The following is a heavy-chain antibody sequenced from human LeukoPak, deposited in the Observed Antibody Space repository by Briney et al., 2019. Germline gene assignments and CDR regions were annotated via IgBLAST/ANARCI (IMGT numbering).Heavy chain of an antibody. CDR1: GLTFSTYG. D-gene: IGHD3-3*01. CDR2: IWSDGRDA. J-gene: IGHJ4*02. Sequence: GRSLRLSCAASGLTFSTYGMHWVRQAPGKGLEWVAFIWSDGRDAYYADSVKGRFTISRDNSRNTLYLQMNSLRVEDTAVYYCATDGAHYDIDYWGQGTLVTVSS. V-gene: IGHV3-33*01. CDR3: ATDGAHYDIDY.